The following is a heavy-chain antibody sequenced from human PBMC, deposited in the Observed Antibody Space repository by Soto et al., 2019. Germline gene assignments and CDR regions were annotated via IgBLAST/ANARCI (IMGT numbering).Heavy chain of an antibody. J-gene: IGHJ4*02. D-gene: IGHD2-15*01. CDR3: ARATRYCSPGSCSNLDN. CDR1: GYTFTKYD. V-gene: IGHV1-8*01. Sequence: QVQLVQSGAEVKKPGASVRVSCKASGYTFTKYDINWVRQATGQGLEWMGWMNPNSGDTGSTQKFQGRVTMTRDTSINTAYMELSSLRSDDTAVYYCARATRYCSPGSCSNLDNWGQGTLVTVSS. CDR2: MNPNSGDT.